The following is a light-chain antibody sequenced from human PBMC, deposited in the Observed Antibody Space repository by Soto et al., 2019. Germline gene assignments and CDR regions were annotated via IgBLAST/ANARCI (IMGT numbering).Light chain of an antibody. Sequence: QSPLTQPASVSGSPGQSITISCTGTSGDVGSYNLVSWYQHHPGKAPKLMIYEVSKRPSGVSNRFSGSKSGNTASLTISGLQTEDEADYYCCSYAGSGWVFGGGTKLTVL. CDR1: SGDVGSYNL. CDR2: EVS. CDR3: CSYAGSGWV. J-gene: IGLJ3*02. V-gene: IGLV2-23*02.